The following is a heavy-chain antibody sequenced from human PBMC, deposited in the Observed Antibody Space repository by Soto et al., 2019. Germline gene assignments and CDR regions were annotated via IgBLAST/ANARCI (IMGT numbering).Heavy chain of an antibody. D-gene: IGHD6-13*01. CDR3: AKGGSAALIAPSGRDNWFDP. V-gene: IGHV3-9*01. CDR2: ITWNGGTI. CDR1: GFAFDDYV. Sequence: LRLSCAASGFAFDDYVMHWVRQPPGRGLEWVSGITWNGGTIRYVDSVKGRFTISRDNAENSLYPQMNSLRPEDTAVYYCAKGGSAALIAPSGRDNWFDPWGQGTQVTVSS. J-gene: IGHJ5*02.